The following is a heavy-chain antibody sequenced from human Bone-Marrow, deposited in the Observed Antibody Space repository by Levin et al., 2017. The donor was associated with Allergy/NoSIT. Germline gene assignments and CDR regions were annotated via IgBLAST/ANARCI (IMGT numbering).Heavy chain of an antibody. J-gene: IGHJ6*03. V-gene: IGHV1-69*13. CDR1: GGTFSSYA. CDR2: FIPMYGTA. CDR3: ARDQENMAVPGLGLYDYYYYMDV. Sequence: SLKVSCKASGGTFSSYAISWVRQAPGQGLEWMGGFIPMYGTAKYAHKFQGRVTITADESTSTVYMDLSSLRSEDTAVYFCARDQENMAVPGLGLYDYYYYMDVWGKGTTVTVSS. D-gene: IGHD6-19*01.